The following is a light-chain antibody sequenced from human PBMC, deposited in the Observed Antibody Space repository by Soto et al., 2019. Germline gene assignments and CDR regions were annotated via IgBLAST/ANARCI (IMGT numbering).Light chain of an antibody. Sequence: DLVMTQSPLSLPVTPGEPAAISCRTSQSLLHSTGNNDVNWYLQKPGQSPQLLIYLGSNRASGVPDRFSGSGSGTDFTLKINRVEAEDVGVYYCLQSLQTPPTFGQGTRLEIK. CDR2: LGS. CDR3: LQSLQTPPT. J-gene: IGKJ5*01. V-gene: IGKV2-28*01. CDR1: QSLLHSTGNND.